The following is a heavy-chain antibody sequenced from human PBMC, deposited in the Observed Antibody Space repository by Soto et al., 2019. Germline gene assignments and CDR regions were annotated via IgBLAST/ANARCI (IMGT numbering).Heavy chain of an antibody. J-gene: IGHJ4*02. CDR1: GFTVNNNY. CDR2: IYSGGST. V-gene: IGHV3-53*01. D-gene: IGHD1-26*01. CDR3: ARAPSGSYYFDS. Sequence: GGSLRLSCAASGFTVNNNYMGWVRQAPGKGLEWVSVIYSGGSTYYADSVKGRFTISRDNSKNTLYLQMNSLRAEDTAVFYCARAPSGSYYFDSWGQGTLVTV.